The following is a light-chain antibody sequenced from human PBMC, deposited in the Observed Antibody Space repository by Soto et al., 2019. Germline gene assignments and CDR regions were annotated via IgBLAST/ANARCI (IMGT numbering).Light chain of an antibody. CDR1: QSIISW. CDR3: QQYNSYSKT. Sequence: DIHMTLSPSSLSASVGARVTITCRASQSIISWLACYQQKPGKAPKLLIYDASSLESGVPSRFSGSGSGTEFTLTISGLQPDDSASYYCQQYNSYSKTFGQGTKVHIK. V-gene: IGKV1-5*01. CDR2: DAS. J-gene: IGKJ1*01.